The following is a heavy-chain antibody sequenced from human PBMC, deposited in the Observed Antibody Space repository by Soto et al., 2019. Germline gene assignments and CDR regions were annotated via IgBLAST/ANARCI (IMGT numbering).Heavy chain of an antibody. V-gene: IGHV2-5*01. CDR1: GFSLKTGGAG. CDR2: IYWNVDK. CDR3: AHRGYGDYPRDNWFDP. Sequence: QITLKESGPTLVKPTQTLTLTCTFSGFSLKTGGAGVGWIRQPPGKALEWLALIYWNVDKRYSPSLKSRLTITKDTSKNQVVLTMTNMDPVDTATYYCAHRGYGDYPRDNWFDPWGQGTLVTVSS. J-gene: IGHJ5*02. D-gene: IGHD4-17*01.